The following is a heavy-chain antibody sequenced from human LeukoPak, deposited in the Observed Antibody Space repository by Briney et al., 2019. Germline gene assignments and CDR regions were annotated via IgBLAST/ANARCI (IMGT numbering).Heavy chain of an antibody. Sequence: ASVKVSCKASGYTFTNYGITWVRQAPGQGLEWMGWISGYNGNTNYAQKLQGRVSMTTDTSTSTAYMELRSLRSDDTAVYYCARDPTKYFWSAYNPFDYWGQGTLVTVSS. CDR2: ISGYNGNT. CDR3: ARDPTKYFWSAYNPFDY. V-gene: IGHV1-18*01. CDR1: GYTFTNYG. D-gene: IGHD3-3*01. J-gene: IGHJ4*02.